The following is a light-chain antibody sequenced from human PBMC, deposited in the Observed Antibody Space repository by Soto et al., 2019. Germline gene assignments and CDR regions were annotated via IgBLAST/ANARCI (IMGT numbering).Light chain of an antibody. CDR3: QQYDSSPT. CDR1: QSVSSSY. V-gene: IGKV3-20*01. J-gene: IGKJ1*01. Sequence: EIVLTQSPGTLSLSPGERATLSCRASQSVSSSYLAWYQQKPGQAPRLLIYGASSRATGIPDRFSGSGSGTDFTLTISRLEPGDFAVYYCQQYDSSPTFGQGTKVEIK. CDR2: GAS.